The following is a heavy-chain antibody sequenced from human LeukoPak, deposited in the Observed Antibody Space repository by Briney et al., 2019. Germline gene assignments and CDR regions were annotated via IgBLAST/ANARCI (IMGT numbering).Heavy chain of an antibody. D-gene: IGHD3-22*01. J-gene: IGHJ3*01. CDR1: GFTFSNYA. V-gene: IGHV3-23*01. CDR2: ISVSGSGT. Sequence: GGSLRLSCAASGFTFSNYAMTWVRQAPGKGLEWVSGISVSGSGTYYADSVKGRFTISRDNSKNTLYLQMNSLRAEDTAVYYCAKDRRPTYYSDSSGYSFRDAFNVWGQGTMVTVSS. CDR3: AKDRRPTYYSDSSGYSFRDAFNV.